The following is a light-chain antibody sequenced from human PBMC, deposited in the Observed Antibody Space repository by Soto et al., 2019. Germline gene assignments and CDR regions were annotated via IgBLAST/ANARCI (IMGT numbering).Light chain of an antibody. J-gene: IGKJ2*01. CDR3: QQYLSYPYT. CDR2: KAS. CDR1: PSISGW. V-gene: IGKV1-5*03. Sequence: DIQMTQSPATLSASVGDRVTITCCASPSISGWVAGYQQKPGKAPELVIYKASGLQSVVPSRFSGSGSATQFTVTICSLQPDDFATYYFQQYLSYPYTFGQGTKLEIK.